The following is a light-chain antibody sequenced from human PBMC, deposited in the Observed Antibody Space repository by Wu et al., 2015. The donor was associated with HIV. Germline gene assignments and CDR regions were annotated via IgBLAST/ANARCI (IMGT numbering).Light chain of an antibody. CDR2: SAS. J-gene: IGKJ3*01. CDR1: QDIKNN. V-gene: IGKV1-27*01. Sequence: DIQMTQSPSSLSASVGDRVTITCRASQDIKNNVAWYQQKPGKVPQLLIYSASTLQSGVPSRFSGSVSGTDFTLTISTLQPEDFGTYYCQKYDNFPFTFGPGTKLDIK. CDR3: QKYDNFPFT.